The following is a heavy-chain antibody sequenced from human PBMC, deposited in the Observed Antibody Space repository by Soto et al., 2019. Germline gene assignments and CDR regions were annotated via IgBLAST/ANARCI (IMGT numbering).Heavy chain of an antibody. CDR1: RFSLRSYA. V-gene: IGHV3-23*01. CDR3: ARAXSGYAHDYYYYGMDV. CDR2: ISAGGSNT. Sequence: PGGSLRLSCAGSRFSLRSYAMSWVRQAPGKGPEWVSVISAGGSNTYYAESVKGRFTISRDNSKNSLYLQMNSLRAEDTAVYYCARAXSGYAHDYYYYGMDVWGQGTTVTVS. J-gene: IGHJ6*02. D-gene: IGHD5-12*01.